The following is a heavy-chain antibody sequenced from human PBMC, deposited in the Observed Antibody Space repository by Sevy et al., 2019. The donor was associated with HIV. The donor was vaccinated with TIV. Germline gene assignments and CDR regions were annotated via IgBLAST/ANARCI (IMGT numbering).Heavy chain of an antibody. D-gene: IGHD3-16*01. CDR3: ARDDPVMNAFDI. V-gene: IGHV4-61*08. Sequence: SETLSLTCTVSGGSVNSGDYYWSWIRQPPGKGLEWLGYIYYSGSSNYNPSLKSRVTISLDTSKNQFSLKMSSVTTADTAVYYCARDDPVMNAFDIWGPGTMVTVSS. CDR1: GGSVNSGDYY. J-gene: IGHJ3*02. CDR2: IYYSGSS.